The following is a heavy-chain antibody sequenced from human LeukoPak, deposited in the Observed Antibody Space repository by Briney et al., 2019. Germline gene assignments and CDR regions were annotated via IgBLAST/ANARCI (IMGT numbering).Heavy chain of an antibody. CDR2: ISWYGGST. D-gene: IGHD1-26*01. V-gene: IGHV3-43D*03. CDR1: GFTLDDYA. Sequence: GGSLRLSCAASGFTLDDYAMHWVRQAPGKGLEWVSLISWYGGSTYYADSVKGRFTISRDNSKNSLYLQMNSLRAEDTALYYCAKAHIVGATTGYFDYWGQGTLVTVSS. CDR3: AKAHIVGATTGYFDY. J-gene: IGHJ4*02.